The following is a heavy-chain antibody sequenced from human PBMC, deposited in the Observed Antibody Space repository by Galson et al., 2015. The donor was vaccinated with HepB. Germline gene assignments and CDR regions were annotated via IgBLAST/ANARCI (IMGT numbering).Heavy chain of an antibody. J-gene: IGHJ5*02. V-gene: IGHV3-48*04. Sequence: SLRLSCAASGLTFNTYTVTWVRQALGKGLEWLSCISTSDDSVYYADSVKGRLSISIDNSKSSVYLQMSSLRVEDTAVYFCSRGHGGISATWGRGTLVTVSS. CDR2: ISTSDDSV. CDR3: SRGHGGISAT. D-gene: IGHD4-23*01. CDR1: GLTFNTYT.